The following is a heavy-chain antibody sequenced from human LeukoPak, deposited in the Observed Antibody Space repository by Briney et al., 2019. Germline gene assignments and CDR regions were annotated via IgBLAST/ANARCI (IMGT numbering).Heavy chain of an antibody. CDR2: IIPIFGTA. Sequence: ASVKVSCKASGYTFTSYGISWVRQAPGQGLEWMGGIIPIFGTANYAQKFQGRVTITTDESTSTAYMELSSLRSEDTAVYYCARDRALLFDYWGQGTLVTVSS. D-gene: IGHD2-21*02. CDR3: ARDRALLFDY. CDR1: GYTFTSYG. V-gene: IGHV1-69*05. J-gene: IGHJ4*02.